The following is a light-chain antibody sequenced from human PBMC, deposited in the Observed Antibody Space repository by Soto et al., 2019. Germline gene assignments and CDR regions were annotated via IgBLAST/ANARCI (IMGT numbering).Light chain of an antibody. CDR3: QQSYSIPPIT. CDR1: HTINNN. CDR2: GAS. V-gene: IGKV1-39*01. Sequence: IQMTQSPSSLSASVGARVTITCRASHTINNNLNWYQQKPGKAPKLLIYGASSLQSGVPSRFSGSGSGTEFTLTISSLQPEDFATYYCQQSYSIPPITFGQGTRLEIK. J-gene: IGKJ5*01.